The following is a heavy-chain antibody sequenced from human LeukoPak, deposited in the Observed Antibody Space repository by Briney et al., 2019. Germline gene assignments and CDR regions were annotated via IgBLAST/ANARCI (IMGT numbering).Heavy chain of an antibody. CDR1: GFTFSNYA. CDR3: VKTRGDNFFDY. V-gene: IGHV3-23*01. Sequence: GGSLRLSCAASGFTFSNYAMSWVCQAPGKGLEWVSSIRGFDSITYYADSVKGRFTISRDISRNTLYLQMNSLRAEDTAVYYCVKTRGDNFFDYWGQGTLVTVSS. CDR2: IRGFDSIT. J-gene: IGHJ4*02. D-gene: IGHD2-21*02.